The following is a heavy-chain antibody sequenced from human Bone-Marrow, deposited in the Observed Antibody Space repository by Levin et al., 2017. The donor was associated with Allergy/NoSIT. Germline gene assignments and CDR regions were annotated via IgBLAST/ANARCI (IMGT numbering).Heavy chain of an antibody. CDR3: AREAEDRFPRDYYGIDV. D-gene: IGHD3-10*01. CDR1: GFTFSRHD. V-gene: IGHV3-13*01. CDR2: ISDGGLT. Sequence: PGGSLRLSCAASGFTFSRHDMHWVRQAPGKGLEWVSAISDGGLTYYSGSVKGRFTISRDNARNSLYLQMSSLRAEDTAVYYCAREAEDRFPRDYYGIDVWGQGTAVTVSS. J-gene: IGHJ6*02.